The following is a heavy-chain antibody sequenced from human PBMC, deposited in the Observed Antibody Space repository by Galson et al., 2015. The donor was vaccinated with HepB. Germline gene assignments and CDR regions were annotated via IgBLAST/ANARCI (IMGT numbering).Heavy chain of an antibody. D-gene: IGHD1-7*01. V-gene: IGHV3-11*01. CDR1: GFTFSDYY. J-gene: IGHJ5*02. Sequence: SLRLSCAASGFTFSDYYMSWIRQAPGKGLGWVSYISSSGSTIYYADSVKGRVTISRDNAKNSLYLQMNSLRAEDTAVYYCARVLLGLELHPWGQGTLVTVSS. CDR2: ISSSGSTI. CDR3: ARVLLGLELHP.